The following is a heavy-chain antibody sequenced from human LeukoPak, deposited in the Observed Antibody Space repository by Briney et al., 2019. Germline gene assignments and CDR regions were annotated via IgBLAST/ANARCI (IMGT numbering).Heavy chain of an antibody. CDR2: MNPKGGST. CDR1: GYTFTSFE. CDR3: AKMGGITSGYYYYGMDV. D-gene: IGHD3-22*01. Sequence: ASVTVSCKASGYTFTSFEINWVRQSVGQGFEWMGSMNPKGGSTDYSQKFQGRLTMTRDTAISTAYMELSSLRSEDTAVYYCAKMGGITSGYYYYGMDVWGPGTTVTVSS. V-gene: IGHV1-8*01. J-gene: IGHJ6*02.